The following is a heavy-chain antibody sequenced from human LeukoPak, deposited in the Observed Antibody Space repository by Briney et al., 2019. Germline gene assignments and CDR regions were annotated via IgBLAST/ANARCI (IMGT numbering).Heavy chain of an antibody. CDR3: AKGWLSPPPAPFDY. V-gene: IGHV3-30*02. D-gene: IGHD5-24*01. J-gene: IGHJ4*02. Sequence: GGSLRLSCAASGFTFSSYGMHWVRQAPGKGLEWVAFIRYDGSNKYYADSVKGRFTISRDNSKNTLYLQMNSLRAEDTAVYYCAKGWLSPPPAPFDYWGQGTLVTVSS. CDR1: GFTFSSYG. CDR2: IRYDGSNK.